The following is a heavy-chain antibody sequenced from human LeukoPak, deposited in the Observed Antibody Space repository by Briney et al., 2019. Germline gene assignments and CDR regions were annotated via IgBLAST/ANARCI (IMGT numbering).Heavy chain of an antibody. J-gene: IGHJ3*02. Sequence: EASVKVSCKVSEYTLTELSMHWVRQAPGKGLEWLGGFDPEDGEIIDAQKFQGRVTMSDDTSTDTAYMELGSLRSDDTAVYYCAADRGDYSGSYWTAFDIWGQGTMVTVSS. V-gene: IGHV1-24*01. CDR1: EYTLTELS. CDR2: FDPEDGEI. D-gene: IGHD1-26*01. CDR3: AADRGDYSGSYWTAFDI.